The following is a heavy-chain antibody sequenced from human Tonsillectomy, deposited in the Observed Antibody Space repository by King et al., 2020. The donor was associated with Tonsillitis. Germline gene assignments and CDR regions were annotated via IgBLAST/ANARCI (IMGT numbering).Heavy chain of an antibody. Sequence: VQLVESGGGLVQPGRSLRLSCTASGFTFGDYAMSWVRQAPGKGLEWVGFIRSKAYGGTTEYAASVKGRFTISRDDSKSIAYLQMNSLKTEDTAVCYCTRDDYGDYVYWGQGTLVTVSS. CDR1: GFTFGDYA. D-gene: IGHD4-17*01. CDR3: TRDDYGDYVY. CDR2: IRSKAYGGTT. V-gene: IGHV3-49*04. J-gene: IGHJ4*02.